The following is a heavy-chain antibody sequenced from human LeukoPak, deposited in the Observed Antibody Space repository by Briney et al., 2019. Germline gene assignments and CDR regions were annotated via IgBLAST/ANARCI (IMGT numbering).Heavy chain of an antibody. Sequence: GGSLRLSCAASGFTFSSYGMHWVRQAPGKGLEWVAFIRYDGSNKYYADSVKGRFTISRDNSKNTLYLQMNSLRAEDTAVYYCARALTVTTLFDYWGQGTLVTVSS. D-gene: IGHD4-17*01. CDR1: GFTFSSYG. V-gene: IGHV3-30*02. CDR3: ARALTVTTLFDY. J-gene: IGHJ4*02. CDR2: IRYDGSNK.